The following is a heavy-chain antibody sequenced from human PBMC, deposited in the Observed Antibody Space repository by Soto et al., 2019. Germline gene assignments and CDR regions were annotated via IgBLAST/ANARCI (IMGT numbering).Heavy chain of an antibody. CDR3: ASRYYYDSSGYPWAPYYYYGMDV. D-gene: IGHD3-22*01. CDR1: GGTFSSYA. CDR2: IIPIFGTA. V-gene: IGHV1-69*13. J-gene: IGHJ6*02. Sequence: SVKVSCKASGGTFSSYAISWVRQAPGQGLEWMGGIIPIFGTANYAQKFQGRVTITADESTSTAYMELSSLRSEDTAVYYCASRYYYDSSGYPWAPYYYYGMDVWGQGTTVTVSS.